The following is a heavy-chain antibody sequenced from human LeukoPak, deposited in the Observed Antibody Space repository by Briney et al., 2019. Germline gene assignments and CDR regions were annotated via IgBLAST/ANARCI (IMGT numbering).Heavy chain of an antibody. CDR2: IKSKVDGGTT. J-gene: IGHJ4*02. D-gene: IGHD3-16*01. Sequence: GGSLRLSCAGSGFTFSNAWMNWVRQAPGKGLEWVGRIKSKVDGGTTDYAAPVKGRFTVSRDDSRNTVYLQMNSLKTEDTAVYYCSTGGYYLDYWGQGTLVTVSS. CDR1: GFTFSNAW. CDR3: STGGYYLDY. V-gene: IGHV3-15*01.